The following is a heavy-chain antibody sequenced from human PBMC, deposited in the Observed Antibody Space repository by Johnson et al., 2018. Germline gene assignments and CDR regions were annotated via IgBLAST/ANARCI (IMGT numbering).Heavy chain of an antibody. CDR2: IRSKAYGGTT. D-gene: IGHD3-22*01. Sequence: VQLVQSGGGLVQPGRSLRLSCTASGFTFGDYAMSWFRQAPGKGLEWVGFIRSKAYGGTTEYAASVKGRFTISRDDSKSIAYLQRNSLKTEDTAVYYCSRPYDSSGYYPRYFQHWGQGTLVTVSS. V-gene: IGHV3-49*03. CDR3: SRPYDSSGYYPRYFQH. CDR1: GFTFGDYA. J-gene: IGHJ1*01.